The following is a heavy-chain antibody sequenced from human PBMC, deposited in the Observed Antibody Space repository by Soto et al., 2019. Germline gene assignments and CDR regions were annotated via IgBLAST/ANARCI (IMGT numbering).Heavy chain of an antibody. V-gene: IGHV3-33*01. CDR2: IWHDGNTK. CDR1: GLIFTDYG. D-gene: IGHD2-2*01. J-gene: IGHJ4*02. Sequence: QVQLVESGGGVVQPGTSLRLSCVASGLIFTDYGMHWVRQAPGKGLEWVAVIWHDGNTKFYADSVKGRFTISRDDSKNTLYPQMNSLRAEDTAVYHCATDRGTSPFDYWGQGTLVTVSS. CDR3: ATDRGTSPFDY.